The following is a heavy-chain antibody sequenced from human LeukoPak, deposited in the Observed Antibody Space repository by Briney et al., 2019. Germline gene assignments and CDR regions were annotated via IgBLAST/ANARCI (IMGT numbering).Heavy chain of an antibody. J-gene: IGHJ4*02. CDR3: ASRTYLDY. Sequence: GGSLRLSCAASGFTFTSYWMSWVRQAPGKGLEWVATINDVGNNTFYVDSVRGRFTISRANAKNSLYLQMHSLRADDTAVYYCASRTYLDYWGQGTLVTVSS. CDR2: INDVGNNT. CDR1: GFTFTSYW. V-gene: IGHV3-7*01.